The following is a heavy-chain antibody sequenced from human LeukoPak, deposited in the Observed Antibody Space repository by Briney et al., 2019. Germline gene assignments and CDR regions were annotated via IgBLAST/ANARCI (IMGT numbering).Heavy chain of an antibody. CDR2: ISGSGGST. CDR3: AKYDSSGYYYADYYYGMDV. J-gene: IGHJ6*02. D-gene: IGHD3-22*01. Sequence: GGSLRLSCAASGFTFSSYAVSWVRQAPGKGLEWVSAISGSGGSTYYADSVKGRFTISRDNSKNTLYLQMNSLRAEDTAVYYCAKYDSSGYYYADYYYGMDVWGQGTTVTVSS. CDR1: GFTFSSYA. V-gene: IGHV3-23*01.